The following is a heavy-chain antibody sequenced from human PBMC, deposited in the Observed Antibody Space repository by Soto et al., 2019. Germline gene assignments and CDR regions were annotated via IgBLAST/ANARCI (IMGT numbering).Heavy chain of an antibody. V-gene: IGHV4-31*03. Sequence: QVQLQESGPGLVKPSQTLSLTCTVSGGSINSGRYYWSWIRQHPGKGLEWIGYIYYSRSTYYNPSLKGRVSISIDTSKNQFSLELSSVTAADTAVYYCARYGDYAGGYWGQGTLVTVSS. CDR3: ARYGDYAGGY. D-gene: IGHD4-17*01. CDR1: GGSINSGRYY. J-gene: IGHJ4*02. CDR2: IYYSRST.